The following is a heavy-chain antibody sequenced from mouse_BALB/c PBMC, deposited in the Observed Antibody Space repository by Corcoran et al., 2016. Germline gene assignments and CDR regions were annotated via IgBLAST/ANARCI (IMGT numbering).Heavy chain of an antibody. J-gene: IGHJ1*01. CDR1: GFNIKDTY. V-gene: IGHV14-3*02. CDR3: ARWDWYFDV. Sequence: EVQLQQSGAELVKPGASVKLSCTASGFNIKDTYMHWVKQRPEQGLEWIGRIDPANGNTQYDPKLQGKATITADTSSNTAYLQLSSLTSEDTAVYYCARWDWYFDVWGAGTTVTGSA. CDR2: IDPANGNT.